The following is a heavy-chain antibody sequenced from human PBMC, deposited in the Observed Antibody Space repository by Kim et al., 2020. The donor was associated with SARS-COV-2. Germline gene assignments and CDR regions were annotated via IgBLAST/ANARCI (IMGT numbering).Heavy chain of an antibody. V-gene: IGHV3-23*01. J-gene: IGHJ5*02. CDR3: AKDILWFGGNWFDP. D-gene: IGHD3-10*01. Sequence: ADSVKGRFTISRENSKNTLYLQMNSRRAEDTAVYYCAKDILWFGGNWFDPWGQGTLVTVSS.